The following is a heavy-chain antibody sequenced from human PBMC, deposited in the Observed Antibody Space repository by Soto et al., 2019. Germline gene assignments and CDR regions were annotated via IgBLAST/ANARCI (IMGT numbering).Heavy chain of an antibody. CDR3: ARGGAIAARPRPYYFDY. CDR1: GGSFSGYY. D-gene: IGHD6-6*01. V-gene: IGHV4-34*01. Sequence: QVQLQQWGAGLLKPSETLSLTCAVYGGSFSGYYWSWIRQPPGKGLEWIGEINHSGSTNYNPSLKSRVTISVDTSKNQFSLKLSSVTAADTAVYYCARGGAIAARPRPYYFDYWGQGTLVTVSS. J-gene: IGHJ4*02. CDR2: INHSGST.